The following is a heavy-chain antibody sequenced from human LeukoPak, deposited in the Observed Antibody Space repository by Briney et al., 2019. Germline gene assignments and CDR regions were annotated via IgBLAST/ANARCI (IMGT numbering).Heavy chain of an antibody. Sequence: ASETLSLTCTVSGGSISSSSYYWGWIRQPPGKGLEWIGSIYYSGSTYYNPSLKSRVTIPVDTSKNQFSLKLSSVTAADTAVYYCARGVGEAFDIWGQGTMVTVSS. J-gene: IGHJ3*02. CDR3: ARGVGEAFDI. D-gene: IGHD3-16*01. CDR1: GGSISSSSYY. CDR2: IYYSGST. V-gene: IGHV4-39*07.